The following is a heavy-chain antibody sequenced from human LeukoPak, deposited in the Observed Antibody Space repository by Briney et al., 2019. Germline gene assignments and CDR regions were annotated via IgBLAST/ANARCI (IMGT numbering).Heavy chain of an antibody. CDR3: SADYDCSGGSCSRYDYYYMDV. CDR2: ISSSSSYI. CDR1: GFTFSRYT. D-gene: IGHD2-15*01. Sequence: GGSLRLSCAASGFTFSRYTMNWVRQAPGKGLEWVSSISSSSSYIYYADSVKGRFTISRDNAKNSLYLQMNSLRAEDTAVYYCSADYDCSGGSCSRYDYYYMDVWGKGTTVTISS. J-gene: IGHJ6*03. V-gene: IGHV3-21*01.